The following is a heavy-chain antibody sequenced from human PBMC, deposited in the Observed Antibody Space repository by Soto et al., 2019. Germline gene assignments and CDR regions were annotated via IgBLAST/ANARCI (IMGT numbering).Heavy chain of an antibody. D-gene: IGHD2-21*02. V-gene: IGHV3-33*01. J-gene: IGHJ2*01. Sequence: QVQLVESGGGVVQPGRSLRLSCAASGFTFSSYGMHWVRQAPGKGLEWVAVIWYDGSNKYYADSVKGRFTISSDNSKNTMYLQMNSLRAEDTAVYYCASSIRYGGGDRHYWYFDLWGRDTLVTVSS. CDR1: GFTFSSYG. CDR3: ASSIRYGGGDRHYWYFDL. CDR2: IWYDGSNK.